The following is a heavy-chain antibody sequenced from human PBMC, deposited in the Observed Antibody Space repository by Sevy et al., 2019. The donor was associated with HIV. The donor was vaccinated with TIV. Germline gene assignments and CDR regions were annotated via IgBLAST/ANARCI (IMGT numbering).Heavy chain of an antibody. CDR2: IWYDGSNK. V-gene: IGHV3-33*01. J-gene: IGHJ4*02. D-gene: IGHD6-13*01. CDR1: GFTFSSYG. Sequence: GGSLRLSCAASGFTFSSYGMHWVRQAPGKGLEWVAVIWYDGSNKYYADSVKGRFTISRDNSKNTLYLQMNSLRAEDTAVYYCARDPGARCAQQLVPYYFDYWGQGTLVTVSS. CDR3: ARDPGARCAQQLVPYYFDY.